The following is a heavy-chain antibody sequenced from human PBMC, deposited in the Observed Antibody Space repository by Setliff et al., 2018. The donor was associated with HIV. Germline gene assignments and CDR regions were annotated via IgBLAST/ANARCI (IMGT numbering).Heavy chain of an antibody. CDR2: IYTSGST. J-gene: IGHJ3*02. V-gene: IGHV4-61*09. CDR3: ARILLYDSSAYFVNAFDI. Sequence: TSETLSLTCTVSGGSVSTSSYSWGWIRQPAGKGLEWIGHIYTSGSTNYNPSLKSRVTISVDTSKNQFYLKLSSVTAADTAVYYCARILLYDSSAYFVNAFDIWGQGTVVTV. CDR1: GGSVSTSSYS. D-gene: IGHD3-22*01.